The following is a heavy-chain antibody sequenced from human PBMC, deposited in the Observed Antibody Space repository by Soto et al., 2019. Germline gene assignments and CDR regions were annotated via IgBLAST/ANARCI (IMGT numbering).Heavy chain of an antibody. V-gene: IGHV1-46*01. CDR1: GYTFTSYN. CDR3: ARAGAGYFDY. J-gene: IGHJ4*02. D-gene: IGHD3-10*01. Sequence: QVQLVQSGAEVRKPGASVKVSCKASGYTFTSYNMHWVRQAPGQGLEWMGVINPSVGSTSYAQKFQGRVTMTRDTSTSTVYRELSSLRSEDTAVYYCARAGAGYFDYWGQGTLVTVSS. CDR2: INPSVGST.